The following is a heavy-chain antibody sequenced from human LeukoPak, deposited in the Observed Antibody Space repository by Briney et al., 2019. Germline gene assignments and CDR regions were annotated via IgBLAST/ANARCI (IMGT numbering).Heavy chain of an antibody. J-gene: IGHJ6*02. D-gene: IGHD3-22*01. CDR1: GGPFSGYY. Sequence: PSETLSLTCAVYGGPFSGYYWSWIRQPPGKGLEWIGEINHSGSTNYNPSLKSRVTISVDTSKNQFSLKLSSVTAADTAVYYCASADSSGPYGMDVWGQGTTVTVSS. CDR3: ASADSSGPYGMDV. V-gene: IGHV4-34*01. CDR2: INHSGST.